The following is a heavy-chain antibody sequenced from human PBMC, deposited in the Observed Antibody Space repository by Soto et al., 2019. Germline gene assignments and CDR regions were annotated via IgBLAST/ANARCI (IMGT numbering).Heavy chain of an antibody. J-gene: IGHJ4*01. V-gene: IGHV4-59*11. CDR3: VAGPDHAKSAY. CDR2: GLRHEFV. CDR1: GGSISDLY. Sequence: QVQLQESGPGLVKPSETLSLTCTVSGGSISDLYLSWTRQPPGKGLEWIGYGLRHEFVGTNPSLTNRVTISVDMSKRQFSLRLNSVTAADTAVYYCVAGPDHAKSAYCGQGTLVTVSS.